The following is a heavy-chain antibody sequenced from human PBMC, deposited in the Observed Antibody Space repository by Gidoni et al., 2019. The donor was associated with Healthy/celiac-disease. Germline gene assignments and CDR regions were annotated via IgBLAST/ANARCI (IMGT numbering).Heavy chain of an antibody. Sequence: QVQLVESGGGVVQPGRSLRLPCAASGFTFSSYGMPWVSQAPGKGLEWVAVIWYDGSNKYYADSVKGRFTISRDNSKNTLYLQMNSLRAEDTAVYYCARVPFYCSGGSCYSDYYYGMDVWGQGTTVTVSS. V-gene: IGHV3-33*01. CDR1: GFTFSSYG. CDR2: IWYDGSNK. J-gene: IGHJ6*02. CDR3: ARVPFYCSGGSCYSDYYYGMDV. D-gene: IGHD2-15*01.